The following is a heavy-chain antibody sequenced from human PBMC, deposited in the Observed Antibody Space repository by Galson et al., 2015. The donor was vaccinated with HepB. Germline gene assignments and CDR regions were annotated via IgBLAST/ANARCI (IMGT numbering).Heavy chain of an antibody. CDR2: IWYDGSNK. D-gene: IGHD5-12*01. J-gene: IGHJ4*02. CDR1: GFTFSSYG. CDR3: AKDISQYSGYDYGNFDY. Sequence: SLRLSCAASGFTFSSYGMHWVRQAPGKGLEWVAVIWYDGSNKYYADSVKGRFTISRDNAKNSLYLQMNSLGAEDTALYYCAKDISQYSGYDYGNFDYWGQGTLVTVSS. V-gene: IGHV3-33*03.